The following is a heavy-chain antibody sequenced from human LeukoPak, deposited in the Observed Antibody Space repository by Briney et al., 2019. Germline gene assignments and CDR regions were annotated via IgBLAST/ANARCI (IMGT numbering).Heavy chain of an antibody. J-gene: IGHJ4*02. D-gene: IGHD3-16*01. CDR1: GYTFSDHY. CDR3: RRVGEGQKGSGGVGN. Sequence: ASVKVSCKASGYTFSDHYIHWVRQAPGQGLEWVGWINPKSGGTSYSRKFQGRVIVTRDTPISTAYMELNRLTSDDTAVYYCRRVGEGQKGSGGVGNWGQGTLVTVSS. CDR2: INPKSGGT. V-gene: IGHV1-2*02.